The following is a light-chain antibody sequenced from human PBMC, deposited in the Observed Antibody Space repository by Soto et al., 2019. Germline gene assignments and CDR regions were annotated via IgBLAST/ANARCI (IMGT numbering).Light chain of an antibody. CDR1: QSISSW. V-gene: IGKV1-5*01. CDR2: AAS. J-gene: IGKJ5*01. Sequence: DIQMAQSPSTLSSSVGARVTITCRASQSISSWLAWYQKKTGKAPKLLIYAASTLQSGVPSRVSGSGSGTDVTLTISCLQSEELATYYGQQYYSYPITFGQGTRLEIK. CDR3: QQYYSYPIT.